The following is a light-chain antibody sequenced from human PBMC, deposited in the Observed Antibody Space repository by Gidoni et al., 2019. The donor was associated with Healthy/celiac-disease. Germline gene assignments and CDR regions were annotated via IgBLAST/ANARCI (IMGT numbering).Light chain of an antibody. J-gene: IGLJ3*02. CDR2: DNN. Sequence: QSVLTQPPSVSAAPGPQVTISCSGTSSNLGNNYVSWYHQLPGTAPKLLIYDNNKRPSGMSDRFSGSKSGTSATLGITGLQTGDEAEDYCGTWDSSLSAGVFGGGTKLTV. CDR1: SSNLGNNY. CDR3: GTWDSSLSAGV. V-gene: IGLV1-51*01.